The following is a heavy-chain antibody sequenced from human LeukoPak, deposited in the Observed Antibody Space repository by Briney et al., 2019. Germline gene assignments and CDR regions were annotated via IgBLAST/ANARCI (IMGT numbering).Heavy chain of an antibody. CDR1: GGSISSYY. V-gene: IGHV4-4*07. CDR2: IYNSGST. CDR3: ARTAGYSSAAFDY. D-gene: IGHD6-19*01. Sequence: SETLSLTCTVSGGSISSYYWSSIRQPAGKGLEWIGRIYNSGSTKYNPSLKSRVTISVDTSKNQFSLKLSSVTAVDTAVYYCARTAGYSSAAFDYWGQGTLVTVSS. J-gene: IGHJ4*02.